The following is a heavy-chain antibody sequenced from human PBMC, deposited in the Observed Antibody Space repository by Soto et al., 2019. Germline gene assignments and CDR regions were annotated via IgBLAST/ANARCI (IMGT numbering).Heavy chain of an antibody. Sequence: QVQLQESGPGLVKPSETLSLTCTVSGGSVSSGSYYWSWIRQPPGKGLEWIGYIYYSGSTNYNPSLKSRVTISVDTSKSQFSLKLSSVTAADTAVYYCARKPRPPLLWFGESFFDYWGQGTLVTVSS. CDR3: ARKPRPPLLWFGESFFDY. J-gene: IGHJ4*02. CDR2: IYYSGST. V-gene: IGHV4-61*01. D-gene: IGHD3-10*01. CDR1: GGSVSSGSYY.